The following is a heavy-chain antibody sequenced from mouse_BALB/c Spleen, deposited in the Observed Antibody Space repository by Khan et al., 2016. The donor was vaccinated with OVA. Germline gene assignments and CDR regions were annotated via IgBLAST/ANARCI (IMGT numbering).Heavy chain of an antibody. J-gene: IGHJ1*01. CDR2: INSNGGTS. V-gene: IGHV5-6-3*01. Sequence: EVELVESGGGLVQPGGSLKLSCATSGFTFSSYGMSWVRQTPDKRLELVATINSNGGTSYYPDSVKGRFTISRDNAKNTLHLQMSSLKSEDTAMYYCARVYYRYDEGYWYCDVWGAGTTVTVSS. D-gene: IGHD2-14*01. CDR3: ARVYYRYDEGYWYCDV. CDR1: GFTFSSYG.